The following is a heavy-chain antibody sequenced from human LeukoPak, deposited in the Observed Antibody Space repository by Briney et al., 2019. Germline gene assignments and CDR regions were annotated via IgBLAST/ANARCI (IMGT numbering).Heavy chain of an antibody. CDR2: ISGSGGST. V-gene: IGHV3-23*01. CDR3: AKVLTRHCSGGSCSGYFQH. CDR1: GFTFSSYA. Sequence: GGSLRLSCAASGFTFSSYAMSWVRQAPGKGLEWVSAISGSGGSTCYADSVKGRFTISRDNSKNTLYLQMNSLRAEDTAVYYCAKVLTRHCSGGSCSGYFQHWGQGTLVTVSS. J-gene: IGHJ1*01. D-gene: IGHD2-15*01.